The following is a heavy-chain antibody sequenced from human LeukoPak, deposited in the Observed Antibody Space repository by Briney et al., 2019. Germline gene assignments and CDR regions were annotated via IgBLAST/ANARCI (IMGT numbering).Heavy chain of an antibody. V-gene: IGHV4-39*01. CDR2: GYYRGNT. J-gene: IGHJ4*02. CDR3: ARNASQGPLWRHFDY. D-gene: IGHD3-10*01. Sequence: PAEPLSLTCTVSGGSISSTSYYWAWLRQAPGKGLEWTESGYYRGNTHYTPSLKSRLTISVDTSKSQFSLKLSYVTAADTGVYYCARNASQGPLWRHFDYWGQGTLVTVSS. CDR1: GGSISSTSYY.